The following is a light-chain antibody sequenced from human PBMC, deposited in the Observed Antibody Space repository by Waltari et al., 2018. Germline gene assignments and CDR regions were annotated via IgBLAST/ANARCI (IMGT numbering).Light chain of an antibody. V-gene: IGLV5-37*01. CDR1: SDINVGDFH. CDR3: MFWPSNVWV. Sequence: QPVLTQPPSSSASPGESARLTCTLPSDINVGDFHIYWYQQQPGSPPRFLLYYKSDAEKAQGSGVPSRFSGSKDASANAGILLISGLQSEDEADYYCMFWPSNVWVFGGGTKLTVL. J-gene: IGLJ2*01. CDR2: YKSDAEK.